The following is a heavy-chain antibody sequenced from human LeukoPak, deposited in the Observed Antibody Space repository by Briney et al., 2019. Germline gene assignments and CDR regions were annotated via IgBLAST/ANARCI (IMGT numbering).Heavy chain of an antibody. D-gene: IGHD6-19*01. CDR1: GYTFTSYG. CDR2: ISTYNGYA. CDR3: ARNSSDWYGYMDV. V-gene: IGHV1-18*01. J-gene: IGHJ6*04. Sequence: ASVKVSCKASGYTFTSYGISWVRQAPGQGLEWMGWISTYNGYANYAQKLQGRVIMTTETSTSTAYMELRSLRSDDTAVYYCARNSSDWYGYMDVWGKGTTVTVSS.